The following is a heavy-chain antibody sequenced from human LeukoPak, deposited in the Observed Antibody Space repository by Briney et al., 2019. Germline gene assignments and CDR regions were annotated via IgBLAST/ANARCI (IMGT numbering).Heavy chain of an antibody. V-gene: IGHV3-30-3*01. CDR2: ISYDGSNK. CDR1: GFTFSSFA. CDR3: AHAPLEWELLLS. D-gene: IGHD1-26*01. Sequence: GGSLRLSCAASGFTFSSFAMHWVRQAPGKGLEWVAVISYDGSNKYYADSVKGRFTISRDNSKNTLYLQMNSLRAEDTAVYYCAHAPLEWELLLSWGQGTLVTVSS. J-gene: IGHJ4*02.